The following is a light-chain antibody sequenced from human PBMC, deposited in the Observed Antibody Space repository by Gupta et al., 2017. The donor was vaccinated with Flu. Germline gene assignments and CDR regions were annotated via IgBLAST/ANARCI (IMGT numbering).Light chain of an antibody. CDR3: QLCEGSHNPVV. V-gene: IGLV2-8*01. Sequence: QSALTQPPSASGSPGQSLTISCTGTSSDVGGYTYVPWYQQHPGKAPKLMMYDDRKRPSGVPERFSGSKSGNTASLTINGVQAGDEAEYYCQLCEGSHNPVVFGGGTKLTVL. CDR2: DDR. J-gene: IGLJ3*02. CDR1: SSDVGGYTY.